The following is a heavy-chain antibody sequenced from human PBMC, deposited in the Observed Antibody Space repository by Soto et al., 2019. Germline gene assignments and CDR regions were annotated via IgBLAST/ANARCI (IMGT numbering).Heavy chain of an antibody. J-gene: IGHJ6*02. D-gene: IGHD3-3*01. CDR1: GFSFRNYG. CDR3: AKLKGGPGRFYGMDA. V-gene: IGHV3-23*04. CDR2: ISSGGGST. Sequence: DEQLVESGGGSLQPGGSLRLSCAASGFSFRNYGMTWVRQSPGKGLEWVSLISSGGGSTDYADSVKGRFTISRDNSQNMLFLQMTGLRGDDTALYYCAKLKGGPGRFYGMDAWGQGTMVIVSS.